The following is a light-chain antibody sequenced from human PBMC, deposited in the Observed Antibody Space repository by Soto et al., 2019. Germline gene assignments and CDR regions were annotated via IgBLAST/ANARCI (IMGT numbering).Light chain of an antibody. V-gene: IGLV2-14*01. CDR2: EVS. Sequence: QSALTQPASVSGSPGPSITISCTGTSSDVGSSNFVSWYQQHPGKAPKLIFYEVSNRPPGLSDRFSGSKSGTTASLTISGLQAEDEADYFCSSYTTNKTLLFGGGTKLTVL. J-gene: IGLJ2*01. CDR3: SSYTTNKTLL. CDR1: SSDVGSSNF.